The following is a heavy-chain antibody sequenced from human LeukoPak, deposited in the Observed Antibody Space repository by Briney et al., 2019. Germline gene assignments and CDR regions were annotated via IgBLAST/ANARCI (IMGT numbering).Heavy chain of an antibody. CDR1: GYTFTSYY. CDR2: INPSGGST. D-gene: IGHD6-13*01. V-gene: IGHV1-46*01. Sequence: ASVKVSCKASGYTFTSYYMHWVRQAPGQGLEWMGIINPSGGSTSYAQKFQGRVTMTRDTSTSTVYMELSSLRSEDTAVYYCARDDVEQQLVQFEDPGAFDIWGQGTMVTVSS. J-gene: IGHJ3*02. CDR3: ARDDVEQQLVQFEDPGAFDI.